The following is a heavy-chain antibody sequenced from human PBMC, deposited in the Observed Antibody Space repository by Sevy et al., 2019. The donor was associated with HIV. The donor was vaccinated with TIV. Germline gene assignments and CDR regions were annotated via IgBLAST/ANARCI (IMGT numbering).Heavy chain of an antibody. CDR3: ARDPGTAGGVFDY. Sequence: SQTLSLTCTVSGASISSNYWSWVRQSPGKGLELIGYIYYTGSTTYNPSLKSRVTVSVDTSKNQFSLRLSSVTAADTAVYYCARDPGTAGGVFDYWGQGTLVTVSS. V-gene: IGHV4-59*01. D-gene: IGHD6-13*01. J-gene: IGHJ4*02. CDR1: GASISSNY. CDR2: IYYTGST.